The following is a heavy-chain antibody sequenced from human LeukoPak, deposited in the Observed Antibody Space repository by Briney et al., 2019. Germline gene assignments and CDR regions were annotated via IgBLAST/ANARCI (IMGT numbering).Heavy chain of an antibody. V-gene: IGHV3-23*01. Sequence: PGGSLRLSCAASGFTFSNSAMNWVRQAPGKGLEWVSGISNSGDRTYYADSVKGRFTISRDNSKNTLYLQMNSLRAEDTAVYYCAKDTSRPNALCMVWGQGTLVTVSS. D-gene: IGHD3-10*02. CDR1: GFTFSNSA. CDR3: AKDTSRPNALCMV. J-gene: IGHJ4*02. CDR2: ISNSGDRT.